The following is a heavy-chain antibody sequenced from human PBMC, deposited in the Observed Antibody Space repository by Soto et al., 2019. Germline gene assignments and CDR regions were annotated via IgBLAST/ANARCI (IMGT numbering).Heavy chain of an antibody. J-gene: IGHJ6*02. V-gene: IGHV3-33*01. D-gene: IGHD6-13*01. CDR1: GFTFSSYG. Sequence: GGSRRRSCAASGFTFSSYGMHWVGQAPGKGLEWVAVIWYDGSNKYYADSVKGRFTISRDKSKNTLYLQMNSLRAEDTAVYYCARDSGGIAAAVTYYSRMDVWGQGTTVTVSS. CDR2: IWYDGSNK. CDR3: ARDSGGIAAAVTYYSRMDV.